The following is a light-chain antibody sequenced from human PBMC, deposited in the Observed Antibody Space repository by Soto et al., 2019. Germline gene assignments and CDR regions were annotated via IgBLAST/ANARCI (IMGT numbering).Light chain of an antibody. Sequence: IQMTQSPSSLSASVGDRVTITCRASQSVNKYLNWYQQKPGKAPKLLIYAASSLQSGVPSRFSGSGSGTDLTLTISSLQPEDFATYYCQQSYSMPWTFGQGTK. V-gene: IGKV1-39*01. CDR2: AAS. J-gene: IGKJ1*01. CDR1: QSVNKY. CDR3: QQSYSMPWT.